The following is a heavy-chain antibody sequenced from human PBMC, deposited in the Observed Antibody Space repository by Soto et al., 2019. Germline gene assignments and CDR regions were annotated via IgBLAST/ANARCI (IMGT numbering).Heavy chain of an antibody. Sequence: SETLSLTCAVYGGSFSGYYWSWIRQPPGKGLEWIGEINHSGSTNYNPSLKSRVTISVDTSKNQFSLKLSSVTAADTAVYYCARVSGIYYYGMDVWGQGTTVS. CDR1: GGSFSGYY. D-gene: IGHD3-10*01. V-gene: IGHV4-34*01. CDR3: ARVSGIYYYGMDV. CDR2: INHSGST. J-gene: IGHJ6*01.